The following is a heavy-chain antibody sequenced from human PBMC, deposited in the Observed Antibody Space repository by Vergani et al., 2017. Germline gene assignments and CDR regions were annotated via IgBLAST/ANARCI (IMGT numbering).Heavy chain of an antibody. J-gene: IGHJ6*02. V-gene: IGHV1-69*01. CDR3: ASSDSTIFGVVIIRGYYYYGMDF. D-gene: IGHD3-3*01. CDR2: IIPIFGTA. Sequence: QVQLVQSGAEVKKPGSSVKVSCKASGGTFSSYAISWVRQAPGQGLEWMGGIIPIFGTANYAQKFQGRVTITADESTSTAYMELSSLRSEDTAVYYWASSDSTIFGVVIIRGYYYYGMDFWGQGTTVTVSS. CDR1: GGTFSSYA.